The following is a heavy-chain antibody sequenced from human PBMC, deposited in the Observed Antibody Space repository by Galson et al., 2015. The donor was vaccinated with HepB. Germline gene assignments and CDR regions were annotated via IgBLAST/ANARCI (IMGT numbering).Heavy chain of an antibody. J-gene: IGHJ3*02. CDR2: IIPILGIA. V-gene: IGHV1-69*02. Sequence: SVKVSCKASGGTFSSYTISWVRQAPGQGLEWMGRIIPILGIANYAQKFQGRVTITADKSTSTAYMELSSLRSEDTAVYYCARATRAVVVTAIDAFGIWGQGTMVTVSS. CDR1: GGTFSSYT. CDR3: ARATRAVVVTAIDAFGI. D-gene: IGHD2-21*02.